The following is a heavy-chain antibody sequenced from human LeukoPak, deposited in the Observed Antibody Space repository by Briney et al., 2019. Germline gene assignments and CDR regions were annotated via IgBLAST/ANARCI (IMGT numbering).Heavy chain of an antibody. CDR3: ARVSDYGDYCDY. D-gene: IGHD4-17*01. V-gene: IGHV4-59*01. CDR2: IYYSGST. Sequence: KPSETLSLTCTVSGGSISSYYWSWIRQPPGKGLEWIGYIYYSGSTNYNPSLKSRVTISVDTSKNQFSLKLSSVTAADTAVYYCARVSDYGDYCDYWGQGTLVTVSS. J-gene: IGHJ4*02. CDR1: GGSISSYY.